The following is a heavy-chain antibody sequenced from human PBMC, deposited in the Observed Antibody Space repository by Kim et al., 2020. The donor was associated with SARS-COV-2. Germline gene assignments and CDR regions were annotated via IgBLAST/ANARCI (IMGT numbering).Heavy chain of an antibody. CDR1: GFTFSSYE. CDR3: ARGGDGYNVMDAFDI. V-gene: IGHV3-48*03. D-gene: IGHD5-12*01. Sequence: GGSLRLSCAASGFTFSSYEMNWVRQAPGKGLEWVSYISSSGSTIYYADSVKGRFTISRDNAKNSLYLQMNSLRAEDTAVYYCARGGDGYNVMDAFDIWGQGKMVTVSS. CDR2: ISSSGSTI. J-gene: IGHJ3*02.